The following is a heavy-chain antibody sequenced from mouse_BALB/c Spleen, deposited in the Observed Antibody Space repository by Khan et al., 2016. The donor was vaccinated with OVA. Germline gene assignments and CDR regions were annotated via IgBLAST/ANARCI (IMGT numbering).Heavy chain of an antibody. CDR3: TGRVLGGNEDYFDY. J-gene: IGHJ2*01. CDR1: GFTFSNYW. V-gene: IGHV6-6*02. D-gene: IGHD1-1*01. Sequence: EVELVESGGGLVQPGGSMKLSCVASGFTFSNYWMNWVRQSPEKGLEWVAEIRLRSNNYATHYAESVKGRFTISRDDSKSSVYLQMNNLRAEDTGIYYCTGRVLGGNEDYFDYGGQGTTLTVSS. CDR2: IRLRSNNYAT.